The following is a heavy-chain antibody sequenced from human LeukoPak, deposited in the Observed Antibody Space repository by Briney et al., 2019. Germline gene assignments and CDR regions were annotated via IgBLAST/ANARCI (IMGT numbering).Heavy chain of an antibody. CDR3: ARDHDSSGYYYGRRDAFDI. CDR2: IYYSGST. D-gene: IGHD3-22*01. CDR1: GGSFSSYY. J-gene: IGHJ3*02. Sequence: KPSETLSLTCAVYGGSFSSYYWSWIRQPPGKGLEWIGYIYYSGSTNYNPSLKSRVTISVDTSKNQFSLKLSSVTAADTAVYYCARDHDSSGYYYGRRDAFDIWGQGTMVTVSS. V-gene: IGHV4-59*01.